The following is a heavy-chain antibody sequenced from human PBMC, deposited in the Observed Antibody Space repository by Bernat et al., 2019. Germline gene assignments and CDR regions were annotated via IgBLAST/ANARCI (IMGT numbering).Heavy chain of an antibody. D-gene: IGHD2-15*01. Sequence: QVQLQQWGAGLLKPSETLSLTCAVYGGSFSGYYWSWIRQPPGKGLEWIGEINHSGSTNYNPSLKSRVTISVDTSKNQFSLKLSSVTAADTAVYYRARGSYCSGGSCYSLRGYFDYWGQGTLVTVSS. CDR1: GGSFSGYY. CDR2: INHSGST. J-gene: IGHJ4*02. CDR3: ARGSYCSGGSCYSLRGYFDY. V-gene: IGHV4-34*01.